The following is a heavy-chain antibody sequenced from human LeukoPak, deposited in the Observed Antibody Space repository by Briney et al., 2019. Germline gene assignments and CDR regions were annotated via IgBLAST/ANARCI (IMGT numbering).Heavy chain of an antibody. CDR2: ISGYNDNA. V-gene: IGHV1-18*01. CDR1: GYTFTSYG. D-gene: IGHD4/OR15-4a*01. CDR3: VRDLGFGALDY. J-gene: IGHJ4*02. Sequence: GASVKVSCKASGYTFTSYGISWVRQAPGQGLEWMGWISGYNDNAKYAQKVLGRVAMTTDTSTSTACMEVRSLRSDDTAVYYCVRDLGFGALDYWGQGTLVIVSS.